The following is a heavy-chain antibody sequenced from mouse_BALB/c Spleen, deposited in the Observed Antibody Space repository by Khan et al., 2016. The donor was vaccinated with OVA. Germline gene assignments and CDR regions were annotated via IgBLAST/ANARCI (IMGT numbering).Heavy chain of an antibody. CDR1: GYTFTSYQ. Sequence: VELVESGAELVKPGASVKLSCKASGYTFTSYQMYWVKQRPGQGLEWIGELNPNNGGTNFNEQFKSKATLTVDNSSSTAFMQLSSLPSEDSAVYYCIRGGYGGFAYWGQGTLVTVSA. J-gene: IGHJ3*01. D-gene: IGHD3-1*01. CDR2: LNPNNGGT. V-gene: IGHV1S81*02. CDR3: IRGGYGGFAY.